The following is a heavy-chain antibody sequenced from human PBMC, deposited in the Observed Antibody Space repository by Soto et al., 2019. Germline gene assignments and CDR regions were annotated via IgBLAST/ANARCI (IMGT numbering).Heavy chain of an antibody. V-gene: IGHV4-4*02. CDR1: GGSISSRKW. D-gene: IGHD2-2*01. CDR3: ARVPDR. CDR2: IYHSGST. J-gene: IGHJ5*02. Sequence: SETLSLSCAVSGGSISSRKWWSWVRQPPGKGLEWIGDIYHSGSTNYNPSLKSRVTISVDRSKNQFSLKLSSVTAADTAVYYCARVPDRWGQGTLVTVSS.